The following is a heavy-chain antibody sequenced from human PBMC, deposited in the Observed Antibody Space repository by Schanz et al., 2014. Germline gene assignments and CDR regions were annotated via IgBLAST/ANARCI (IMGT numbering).Heavy chain of an antibody. J-gene: IGHJ4*02. CDR2: IIPILGIA. CDR1: GGTFNSYT. CDR3: VRGCSRSDIDF. D-gene: IGHD2-15*01. V-gene: IGHV1-69*02. Sequence: QVQLVQSGPEVKKPGSSMKVSCKASGGTFNSYTINWVRQAPGQGLEWMGRIIPILGIANYAQKFQGRLTMTRDTSTSSVYMDWSSLRSADTAEYYCVRGCSRSDIDFWGQGTLITVSS.